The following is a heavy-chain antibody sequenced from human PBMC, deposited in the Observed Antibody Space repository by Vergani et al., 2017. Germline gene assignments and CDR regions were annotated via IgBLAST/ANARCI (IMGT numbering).Heavy chain of an antibody. CDR3: ARVGRGIVVVTASSPFDY. CDR1: GGTFSSYG. CDR2: ISAYNGNT. J-gene: IGHJ4*02. V-gene: IGHV1-18*04. D-gene: IGHD2-21*02. Sequence: QVQLVQSGAEVKKPGSSVKVSCKASGGTFSSYGISWVRQAPGQGLEWMGWISAYNGNTNYAQKLQGRVTMTTDTSTSTAYMELRSLRSDDTAVYYCARVGRGIVVVTASSPFDYWGQGTLVTVSS.